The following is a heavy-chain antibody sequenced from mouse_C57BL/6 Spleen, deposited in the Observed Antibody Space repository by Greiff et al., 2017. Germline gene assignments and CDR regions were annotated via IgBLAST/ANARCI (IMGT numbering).Heavy chain of an antibody. CDR2: ISRVSSAI. V-gene: IGHV5-17*01. D-gene: IGHD3-1*01. CDR3: AGSVRRTGYFDD. Sequence: EVQLVESGGGLVKPGGSLTLSCAASGFTFSDYGMHWVRQAPEQGLAWVAYISRVSSAIYYADTVKGRVTISRDKAKNTLFLQMSSLRSEDTAMYYCAGSVRRTGYFDDWGTGTTVTVSS. CDR1: GFTFSDYG. J-gene: IGHJ1*03.